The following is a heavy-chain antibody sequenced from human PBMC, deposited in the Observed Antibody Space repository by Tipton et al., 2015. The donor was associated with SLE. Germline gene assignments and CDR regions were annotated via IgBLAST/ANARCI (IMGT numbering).Heavy chain of an antibody. D-gene: IGHD2-15*01. CDR3: ARQEVGQVRTPPWFDP. CDR1: GGSINSSSSY. J-gene: IGHJ5*02. Sequence: TLSLTCTVSGGSINSSSSYWGWMRQSPGKGLEWIANVYYGGSTYYNPALKSRGTISVDTSKNQFSLKLSSVTAADTAVYYCARQEVGQVRTPPWFDPWGQGTLVTVSS. V-gene: IGHV4-39*07. CDR2: VYYGGST.